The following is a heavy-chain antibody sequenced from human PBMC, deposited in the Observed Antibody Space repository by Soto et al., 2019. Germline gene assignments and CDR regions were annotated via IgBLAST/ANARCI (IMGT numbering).Heavy chain of an antibody. CDR1: GYSFTTYW. CDR2: IYPGDSHT. D-gene: IGHD5-18*01. Sequence: EVQLVQSGAEVKKPGESLKISCKGSGYSFTTYWIGWVRQMPGKGLEWIGIIYPGDSHTRYSPSFQGQVTISADRSISTAYLQWSSLKASDTAMYFCVRHSYSYSYRTPDYWGQGTLVTVPS. CDR3: VRHSYSYSYRTPDY. V-gene: IGHV5-51*01. J-gene: IGHJ4*02.